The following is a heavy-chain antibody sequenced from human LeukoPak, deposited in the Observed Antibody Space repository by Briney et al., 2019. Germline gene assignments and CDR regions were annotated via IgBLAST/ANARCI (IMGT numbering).Heavy chain of an antibody. Sequence: PSETLSLTCAVSGGSISSGGYSWSWIRQPPGKGLEWIGDIYHSGSTYYNPSLKSRVTISVDRSKNQFSLKLSSVTAADTAVYYCARGGADIVAPFDYWGQGTLVTVSS. J-gene: IGHJ4*02. CDR1: GGSISSGGYS. D-gene: IGHD5-12*01. CDR2: IYHSGST. V-gene: IGHV4-30-2*01. CDR3: ARGGADIVAPFDY.